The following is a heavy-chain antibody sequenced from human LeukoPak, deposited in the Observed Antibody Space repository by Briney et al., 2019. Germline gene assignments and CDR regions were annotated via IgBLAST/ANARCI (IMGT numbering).Heavy chain of an antibody. V-gene: IGHV3-69-1*02. D-gene: IGHD3-16*01. CDR1: GFSFSNYA. J-gene: IGHJ4*02. Sequence: PGGSLRLSCAASGFSFSNYAMSWVRQAPARGPEWVSSIRGDGETFYADSVKGRFSISRDNAKNSLYLHMNGLRADDTAVYYCAMIAGLWAFDHWGQGVLVTVSS. CDR2: IRGDGET. CDR3: AMIAGLWAFDH.